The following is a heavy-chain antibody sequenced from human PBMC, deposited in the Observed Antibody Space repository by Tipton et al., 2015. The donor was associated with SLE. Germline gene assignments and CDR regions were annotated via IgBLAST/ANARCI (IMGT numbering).Heavy chain of an antibody. D-gene: IGHD7-27*01. CDR3: ASLLTGDGRTD. J-gene: IGHJ4*02. V-gene: IGHV3-30*03. CDR2: ISYDGSNK. CDR1: GFTFSNHW. Sequence: SLRLSCAASGFTFSNHWMHWVRQAPGKGLEWVAVISYDGSNKYYADSVKGRFTISRDNSKNTLYLQMNSLRAEDTAVYYCASLLTGDGRTDWGQGTLVTVSS.